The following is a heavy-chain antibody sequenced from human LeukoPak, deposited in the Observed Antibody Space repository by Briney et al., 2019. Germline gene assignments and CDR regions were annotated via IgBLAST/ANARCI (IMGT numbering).Heavy chain of an antibody. CDR2: ISYDGSNK. CDR1: GFTFSSYA. J-gene: IGHJ4*02. CDR3: ARASITSMGYDISPGYYFDY. Sequence: GGSLRLSCAASGFTFSSYAMHWVRQAPGKGLEWVAVISYDGSNKYYADSVKGRFTISRDNSKNTLYLQMNSLRAEDTAVYYCARASITSMGYDISPGYYFDYWGQGTLVTVSS. D-gene: IGHD3-9*01. V-gene: IGHV3-30-3*01.